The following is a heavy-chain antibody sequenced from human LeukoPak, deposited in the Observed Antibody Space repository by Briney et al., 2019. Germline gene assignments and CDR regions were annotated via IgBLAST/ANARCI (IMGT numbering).Heavy chain of an antibody. CDR1: GGSISSYY. CDR3: ARHPYCGGDCPNSRGFDY. CDR2: IYDSGST. Sequence: SETLSLTCTVSGGSISSYYWSWIRQPPGKGLEWIGYIYDSGSTNYNPSLKSRVTISVDTSKNQFSLKVSSVTAADTAVYYCARHPYCGGDCPNSRGFDYWGQGTLVTVSS. D-gene: IGHD2-21*02. J-gene: IGHJ4*02. V-gene: IGHV4-59*08.